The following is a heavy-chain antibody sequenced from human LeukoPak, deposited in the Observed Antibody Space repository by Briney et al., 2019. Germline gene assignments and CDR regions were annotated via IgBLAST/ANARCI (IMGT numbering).Heavy chain of an antibody. CDR2: INPNSWGT. J-gene: IGHJ4*02. D-gene: IGHD3-10*01. V-gene: IGHV1-2*02. Sequence: ASVKVSCKASGFTFIGYFLHCVRQAPGQGLEWMGLINPNSWGTNYAQKLQGRVTMTRDTSLSEAYIELSGLRSDGTAVYYCSRYRGPLLYYGSVNGLFDYWGQGTLATVSS. CDR3: SRYRGPLLYYGSVNGLFDY. CDR1: GFTFIGYF.